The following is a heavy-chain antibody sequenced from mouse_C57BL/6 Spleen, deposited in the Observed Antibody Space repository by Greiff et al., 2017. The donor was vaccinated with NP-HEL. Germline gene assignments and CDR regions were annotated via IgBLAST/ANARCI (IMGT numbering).Heavy chain of an antibody. CDR3: ARLNGEGYFDY. J-gene: IGHJ2*01. CDR2: ISNGGGST. CDR1: GFTFSDYY. V-gene: IGHV5-12*01. Sequence: EVKLEESGGGLVQPGGSLKLSCAASGFTFSDYYMYWVRQTPEKRLEWVAYISNGGGSTYYPDTVKGRFTISRDNAKNTLYLQMSRLKSEDTAMYYCARLNGEGYFDYWGQGTTLTVSS. D-gene: IGHD2-13*01.